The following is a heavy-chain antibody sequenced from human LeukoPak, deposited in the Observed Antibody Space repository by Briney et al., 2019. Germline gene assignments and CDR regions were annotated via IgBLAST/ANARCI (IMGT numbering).Heavy chain of an antibody. CDR3: ARDSYGDYSWFDP. D-gene: IGHD4-17*01. CDR1: GGSISSSNW. V-gene: IGHV4-4*02. CDR2: IYHSGST. Sequence: PSGTLSLTCAVSGGSISSSNWWSWVRPPPGKRLEWIGEIYHSGSTNYNPSLKSRVTISVDTSKNQFSLKLSSVTAADTAVYFCARDSYGDYSWFDPWGQGTLVIVSS. J-gene: IGHJ5*02.